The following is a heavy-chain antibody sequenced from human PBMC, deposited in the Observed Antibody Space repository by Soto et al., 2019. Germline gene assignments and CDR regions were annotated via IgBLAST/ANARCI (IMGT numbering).Heavy chain of an antibody. CDR1: GYTFTSYG. V-gene: IGHV1-18*01. J-gene: IGHJ4*02. D-gene: IGHD6-19*01. CDR3: ARLRLVGGRIAVAGDFDY. CDR2: ISAYNGNT. Sequence: GASVKVSCKASGYTFTSYGISWVRQAPGQGLEWMGWISAYNGNTNYAQKLQGRVTMTTDTSTSTAYMELRSLRSDDTAVYYFARLRLVGGRIAVAGDFDYWGQGTLVTVSS.